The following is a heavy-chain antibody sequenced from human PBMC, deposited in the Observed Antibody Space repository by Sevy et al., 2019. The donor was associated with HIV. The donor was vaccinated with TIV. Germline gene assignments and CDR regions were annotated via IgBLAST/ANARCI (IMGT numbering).Heavy chain of an antibody. CDR1: GFTFSSYA. CDR3: AKVYCSGGSCYSYYYYYGMDV. CDR2: ISGSGGST. J-gene: IGHJ6*02. V-gene: IGHV3-23*01. D-gene: IGHD2-15*01. Sequence: GGSLRLSCAASGFTFSSYAMSWVRQAPGKGLEWVSAISGSGGSTYYADSVKGRFTISRDNSKNTLYLQMNSLRAEDTTVYYCAKVYCSGGSCYSYYYYYGMDVWGQGTTVTVSS.